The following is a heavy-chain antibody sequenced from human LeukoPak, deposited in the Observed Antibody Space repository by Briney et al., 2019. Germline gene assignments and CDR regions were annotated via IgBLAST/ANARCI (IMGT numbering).Heavy chain of an antibody. J-gene: IGHJ4*02. Sequence: GGSLRLSCAASGFTFSRSAMTWVRQTPGKGLDWVSSISSSGNTYYADSVKGRFTISRDNSKNMLYLQMNSLRAEDTAVYYCVKGRISEDGLDFWGQGTLVTVST. V-gene: IGHV3-23*01. CDR2: ISSSGNT. D-gene: IGHD6-13*01. CDR1: GFTFSRSA. CDR3: VKGRISEDGLDF.